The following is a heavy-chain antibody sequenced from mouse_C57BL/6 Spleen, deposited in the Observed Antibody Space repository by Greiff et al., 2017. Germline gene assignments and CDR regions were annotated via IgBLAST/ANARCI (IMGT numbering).Heavy chain of an antibody. CDR3: ARNYYYGSSPWYFDV. CDR1: GYTFTSYW. CDR2: IDPSDSYT. J-gene: IGHJ1*03. V-gene: IGHV1-69*01. D-gene: IGHD1-1*01. Sequence: VQLQQPGAELVMPGASVKLSCKASGYTFTSYWMHWVKQRPGQGLEWIGEIDPSDSYTNYNQKFKGKSTLTVDTSSSTAYMQLSSLTSEDSAVYYGARNYYYGSSPWYFDVWGTGTTVTVSS.